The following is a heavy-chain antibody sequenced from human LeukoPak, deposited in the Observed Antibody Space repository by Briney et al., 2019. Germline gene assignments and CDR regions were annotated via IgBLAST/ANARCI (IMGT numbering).Heavy chain of an antibody. CDR1: GFTFSNFW. CDR3: ARSSTWLSYGMDV. D-gene: IGHD6-19*01. CDR2: IKQDETEK. Sequence: GGSLRLSCTASGFTFSNFWMGWVRQAPGKGLEWVANIKQDETEKFYLGSVKGRFTISRDNAKNSLYLQMNGLRAEDTAVYYCARSSTWLSYGMDVWGQGTTVTVSS. V-gene: IGHV3-7*01. J-gene: IGHJ6*02.